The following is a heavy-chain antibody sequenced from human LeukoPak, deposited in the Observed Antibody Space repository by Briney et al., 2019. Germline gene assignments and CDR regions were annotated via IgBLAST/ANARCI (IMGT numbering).Heavy chain of an antibody. Sequence: PGGSLRLSCAASGFTISSYAMSWVRQAPGKGLECVSAISDSGGRTYYADAVKGRFTISRDNSKNTLYLQMNSLRAEDTAIYYCANKNTALGDLDYWGQGTLVTVSS. CDR1: GFTISSYA. V-gene: IGHV3-23*01. J-gene: IGHJ4*02. CDR2: ISDSGGRT. CDR3: ANKNTALGDLDY. D-gene: IGHD5-18*01.